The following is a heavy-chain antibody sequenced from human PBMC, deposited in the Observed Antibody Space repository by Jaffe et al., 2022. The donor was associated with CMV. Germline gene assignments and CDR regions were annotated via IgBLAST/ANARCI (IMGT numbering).Heavy chain of an antibody. CDR3: ARAPPRWWDWFDP. V-gene: IGHV1-3*01. D-gene: IGHD2-15*01. CDR1: GYPFTTYA. CDR2: INAGNGNT. Sequence: QVQLVQSGAEVKKPGASVKVSCKASGYPFTTYAIHWVRQAPGQRLEWMGWINAGNGNTKYSQKFQDRVTITRDTSASTAYIDLSSLRSEDTAVYYCARAPPRWWDWFDPWGQGTLVTVSS. J-gene: IGHJ5*02.